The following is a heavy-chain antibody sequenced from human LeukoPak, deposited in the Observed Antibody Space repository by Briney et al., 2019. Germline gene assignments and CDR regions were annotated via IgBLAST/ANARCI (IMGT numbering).Heavy chain of an antibody. CDR3: ARGRCSSTSCRDPYFDY. Sequence: GASVRVSCKASGYTFTSYGISWVRQALGQGLEWMGWISVYNGNTYYAQKLQGRVTMTTDTSTSTAYMELRSLRSEDTAVYYCARGRCSSTSCRDPYFDYWGQGTLVTVSS. D-gene: IGHD2-2*01. J-gene: IGHJ4*02. V-gene: IGHV1-18*01. CDR1: GYTFTSYG. CDR2: ISVYNGNT.